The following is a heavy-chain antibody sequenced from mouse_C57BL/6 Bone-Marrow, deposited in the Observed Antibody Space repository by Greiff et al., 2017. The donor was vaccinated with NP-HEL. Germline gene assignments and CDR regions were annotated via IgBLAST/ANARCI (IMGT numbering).Heavy chain of an antibody. Sequence: ESGPGLVKPSQSLSLTCSVTGYSITSGYYWNWIRQFPGNKLEWMGYISYDGSNNYNPSLKNRISITRDTSKNQFFLKLNSVTTEDTATYYCAREFGKTFDYWGKGTTLTVSS. V-gene: IGHV3-6*01. J-gene: IGHJ2*01. CDR2: ISYDGSN. D-gene: IGHD2-1*01. CDR1: GYSITSGYY. CDR3: AREFGKTFDY.